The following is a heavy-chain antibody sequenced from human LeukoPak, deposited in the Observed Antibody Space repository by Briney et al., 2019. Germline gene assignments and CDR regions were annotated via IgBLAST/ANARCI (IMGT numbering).Heavy chain of an antibody. J-gene: IGHJ6*03. D-gene: IGHD6-13*01. CDR2: IIPIFGTA. Sequence: SVKVSCKASGGTFSNYAISWVRQAPGQGLEWMGGIIPIFGTANYAQKFRGRVTITADKSTRTAYMELSSLRSEDTAVYYCARGAAAGTREFYYYYYMDVWGKGTTVTISS. CDR1: GGTFSNYA. V-gene: IGHV1-69*06. CDR3: ARGAAAGTREFYYYYYMDV.